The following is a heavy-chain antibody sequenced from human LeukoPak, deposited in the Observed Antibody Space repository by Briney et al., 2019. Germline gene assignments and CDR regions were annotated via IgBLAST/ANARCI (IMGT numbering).Heavy chain of an antibody. D-gene: IGHD5-18*01. CDR3: ARVGQYSHKD. V-gene: IGHV4-59*01. CDR2: IYYSGST. Sequence: PSETLSLTCTVSGGSISSYYWSWIRQPPGKGLEWIGYIYYSGSTNYNPSLKSRVTISVDTSKNQFSLKLNSVTAADTALYYCARVGQYSHKDWGQGTLVTVSS. CDR1: GGSISSYY. J-gene: IGHJ4*02.